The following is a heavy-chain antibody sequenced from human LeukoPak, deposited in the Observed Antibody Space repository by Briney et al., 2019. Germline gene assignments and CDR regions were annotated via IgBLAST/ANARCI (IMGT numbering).Heavy chain of an antibody. CDR3: ARADIVATTTDAFDI. D-gene: IGHD5-12*01. CDR1: GFIFNSYW. V-gene: IGHV3-7*03. Sequence: GGSLRLLCAACGFIFNSYWMRWVRQAPGKGLEWVANIKQDGREKYYVDSVKGRFTISRDNAKNSLYLQMNSLRAEDTAVYYCARADIVATTTDAFDIWGQGTMVTVSS. J-gene: IGHJ3*02. CDR2: IKQDGREK.